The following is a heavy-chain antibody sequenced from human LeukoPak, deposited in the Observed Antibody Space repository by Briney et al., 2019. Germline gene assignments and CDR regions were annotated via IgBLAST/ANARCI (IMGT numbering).Heavy chain of an antibody. CDR3: AKSPSGRGGYNWFDP. D-gene: IGHD3-16*01. CDR2: VYTSGST. Sequence: SETLSLTCTVSGGSISGYYWSWIRQPAGKGLEWIGRVYTSGSTNYNPSLKSQVTMSIDTSKNQFSLNLSSVTAADTAVYYCAKSPSGRGGYNWFDPWGQGTLVTVSS. J-gene: IGHJ5*02. V-gene: IGHV4-4*07. CDR1: GGSISGYY.